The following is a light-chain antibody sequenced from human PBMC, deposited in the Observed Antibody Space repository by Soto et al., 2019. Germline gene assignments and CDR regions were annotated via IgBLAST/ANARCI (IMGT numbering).Light chain of an antibody. V-gene: IGLV2-14*01. CDR2: EVS. Sequence: QSALTQPASVSGSPEQSITISCAGTSSDFGGYNYVSWYQQHPGKAPKLIIYEVSYRASGISNRFSGSKSGNTASLTISGLQAEDEADYYCSSYTSSSSWVFGGGTQLTVL. CDR1: SSDFGGYNY. CDR3: SSYTSSSSWV. J-gene: IGLJ3*02.